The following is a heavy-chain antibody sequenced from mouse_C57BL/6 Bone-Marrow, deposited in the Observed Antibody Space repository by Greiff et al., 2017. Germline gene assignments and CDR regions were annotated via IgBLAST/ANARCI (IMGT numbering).Heavy chain of an antibody. Sequence: VQLKESGGGLVKPGGSLKISCAASGFTFSDYGMHWVRQAPEKGLAWVAYISSGSSTIYYAATVKGRFTISRDNAKNTLFLQMTSLRSEDTAMYYCARPLYFDVWGTGTTVTVSS. CDR3: ARPLYFDV. D-gene: IGHD6-1*01. J-gene: IGHJ1*03. CDR2: ISSGSSTI. CDR1: GFTFSDYG. V-gene: IGHV5-17*01.